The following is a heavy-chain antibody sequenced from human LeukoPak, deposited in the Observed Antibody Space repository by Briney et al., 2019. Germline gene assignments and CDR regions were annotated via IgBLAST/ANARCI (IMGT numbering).Heavy chain of an antibody. CDR2: INPNSGGT. CDR3: ARGVAGTYYYYHMDV. V-gene: IGHV1-2*02. Sequence: ASVKVSCKASGYTFTGYYMHWVRQAPGQGLEWMGWINPNSGGTNYAQKFQGRVTMTRDTSISTAYMELSRLRSDDTAVYYCARGVAGTYYYYHMDVWGKGTTVTISS. J-gene: IGHJ6*03. CDR1: GYTFTGYY. D-gene: IGHD2-15*01.